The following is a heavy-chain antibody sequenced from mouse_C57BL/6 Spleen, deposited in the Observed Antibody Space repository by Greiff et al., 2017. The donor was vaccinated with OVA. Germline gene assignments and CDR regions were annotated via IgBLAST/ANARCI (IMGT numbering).Heavy chain of an antibody. V-gene: IGHV5-6*01. D-gene: IGHD3-3*01. J-gene: IGHJ1*03. Sequence: VQLQQSGGDLVKPGGSLKLSCAASGFTFSSYGMSWVRQTPDKRLEWVATISSGGSYTYYPDSVKGRFTISRDNAKNTLYLQMSSLKSEDTAMYYCASLGGDVWGTGTTVTVSS. CDR3: ASLGGDV. CDR2: ISSGGSYT. CDR1: GFTFSSYG.